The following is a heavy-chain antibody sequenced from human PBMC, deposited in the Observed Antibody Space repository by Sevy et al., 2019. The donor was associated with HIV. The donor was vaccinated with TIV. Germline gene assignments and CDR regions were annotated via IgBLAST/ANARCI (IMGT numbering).Heavy chain of an antibody. D-gene: IGHD3-22*01. CDR3: ARKYDSSGYFDY. Sequence: GGSLRLSCAASGFTFSSYAMNWVRQAPGKGLEWVSGISGSGGSGDKTNYADSVKGRFTISRDDSKNSLYLQLNSLRAEDTAIYYCARKYDSSGYFDYWGQGTLATVSS. V-gene: IGHV3-23*01. CDR2: ISGSGGSGDKT. CDR1: GFTFSSYA. J-gene: IGHJ4*02.